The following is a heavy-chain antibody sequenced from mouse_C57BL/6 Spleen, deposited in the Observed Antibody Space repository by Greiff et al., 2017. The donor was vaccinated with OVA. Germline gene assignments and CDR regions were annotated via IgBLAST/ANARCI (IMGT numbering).Heavy chain of an antibody. V-gene: IGHV1-81*01. D-gene: IGHD1-1*01. CDR2: IYPRSGNT. Sequence: VQLQQSGAELARPGASVKLSCKASGYTFTSYGIGWVKQRPGQGLEWIGEIYPRSGNTYYNEKFKGKATLTADKSSSTAYMELRSLTSEDSEVSFCATPLYYGSSYAYFDGGGKGTTVTVAS. J-gene: IGHJ1*03. CDR1: GYTFTSYG. CDR3: ATPLYYGSSYAYFDG.